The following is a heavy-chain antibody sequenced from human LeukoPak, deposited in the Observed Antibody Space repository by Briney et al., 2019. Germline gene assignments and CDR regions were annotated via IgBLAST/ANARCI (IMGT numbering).Heavy chain of an antibody. D-gene: IGHD5-12*01. CDR2: IKSKSVGGTI. V-gene: IGHV3-15*01. CDR1: GFTFSNAW. Sequence: GGSLRLSCAASGFTFSNAWMNWVRQAPGKGLEWVGRIKSKSVGGTIEYAPPVKGRFTISRDDSKNTLYLQMNSLKTEDTAVYYCTTILSGYDSDYWGQGTLVTVSS. J-gene: IGHJ4*02. CDR3: TTILSGYDSDY.